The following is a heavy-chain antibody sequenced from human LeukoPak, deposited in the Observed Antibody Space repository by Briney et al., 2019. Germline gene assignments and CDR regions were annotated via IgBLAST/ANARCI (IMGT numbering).Heavy chain of an antibody. Sequence: GASVKVSCKASGYTFTGYYMHWLRQAPGQGLEWMGWINPNNGGTNYAQRFQGRVTMTRDTSISTAYMDLSRLRFDDTAVYYCASGPSLGTTHPYFDYRGQGTLVTVSS. J-gene: IGHJ4*02. CDR2: INPNNGGT. CDR1: GYTFTGYY. CDR3: ASGPSLGTTHPYFDY. D-gene: IGHD2-15*01. V-gene: IGHV1-2*02.